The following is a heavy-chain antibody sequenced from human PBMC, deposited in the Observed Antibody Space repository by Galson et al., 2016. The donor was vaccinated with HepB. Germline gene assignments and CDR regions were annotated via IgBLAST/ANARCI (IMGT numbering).Heavy chain of an antibody. CDR1: GASIISRDW. Sequence: SETLSPTCGVSGASIISRDWWTWVRQPSGKGLEWIGQVYHSGTTNYSPSLKSRATISVDNSKNQFSLMLSSVTAADTAVYYCARQYTGSHLDYWGRGALVTVSS. J-gene: IGHJ4*02. D-gene: IGHD1-26*01. V-gene: IGHV4-4*02. CDR3: ARQYTGSHLDY. CDR2: VYHSGTT.